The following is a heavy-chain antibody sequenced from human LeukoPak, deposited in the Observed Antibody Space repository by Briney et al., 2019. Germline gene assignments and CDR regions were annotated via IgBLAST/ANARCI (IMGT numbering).Heavy chain of an antibody. CDR1: GFTFSSYA. V-gene: IGHV3-23*01. J-gene: IGHJ4*02. Sequence: GGSLRLSCAASGFTFSSYAMSWVRQAPGKGLEWVSAISGSGGSTYYADSVKGRFTISRDNSKNTLYLQMNSLRAEDTAVYYCARGYSSSWYDLYYFDYWGQGTLVTVSS. D-gene: IGHD6-13*01. CDR3: ARGYSSSWYDLYYFDY. CDR2: ISGSGGST.